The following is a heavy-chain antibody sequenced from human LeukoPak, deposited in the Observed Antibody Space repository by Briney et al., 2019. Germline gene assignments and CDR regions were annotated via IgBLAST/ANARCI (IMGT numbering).Heavy chain of an antibody. CDR1: GLTFSSYA. CDR2: IRGSGGST. D-gene: IGHD3-22*01. Sequence: GGSLRLSCAASGLTFSSYAMTWVRQAPGKGLEWVSGIRGSGGSTYYADSVKGRFTISRDNSKNTLYLQMNSLRAEDTAVYYCAKSRDSSGYYFEYFQDWGQGTLVTVSS. V-gene: IGHV3-23*01. J-gene: IGHJ1*01. CDR3: AKSRDSSGYYFEYFQD.